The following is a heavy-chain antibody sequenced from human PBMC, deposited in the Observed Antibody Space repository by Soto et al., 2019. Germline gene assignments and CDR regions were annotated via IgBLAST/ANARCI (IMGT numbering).Heavy chain of an antibody. D-gene: IGHD3-10*01. J-gene: IGHJ6*01. CDR2: ISAYNGNT. CDR1: GYTFTSYG. V-gene: IGHV1-18*01. Sequence: ASVKVSCKASGYTFTSYGISWVRQAPGQGLEWMGWISAYNGNTNYAQKLQGRVTMTTDTSTSTAYMELRSLRSDDTAVYYCASDGQHGSGSYRKGYYYYYYGMDVWGQGTTFTVSS. CDR3: ASDGQHGSGSYRKGYYYYYYGMDV.